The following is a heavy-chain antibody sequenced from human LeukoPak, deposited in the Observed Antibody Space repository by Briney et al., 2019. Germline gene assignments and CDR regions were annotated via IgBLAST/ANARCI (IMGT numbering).Heavy chain of an antibody. Sequence: PGGSLRLSCAASGFTFSSYSMNWVRQPPGKGLEWIGEINHSGSTNYNPSLKSRVTISVDTSKNQFSLKLSSVTAADTAVYYCARVSSSWYGLFDYWGQGTLVTVSS. J-gene: IGHJ4*02. CDR1: GFTFSSYS. D-gene: IGHD6-13*01. V-gene: IGHV4-34*01. CDR3: ARVSSSWYGLFDY. CDR2: INHSGST.